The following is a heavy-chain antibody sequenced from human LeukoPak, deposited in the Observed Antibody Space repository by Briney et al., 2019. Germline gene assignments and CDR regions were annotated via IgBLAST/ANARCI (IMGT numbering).Heavy chain of an antibody. CDR3: TRERINSGSYSGALDY. V-gene: IGHV1-18*01. CDR1: GYTFTTYG. CDR2: INTYNGNT. D-gene: IGHD1-26*01. J-gene: IGHJ4*02. Sequence: ASAKVSCKASGYTFTTYGISWVRQAPGQGLEWMGWINTYNGNTNYAQKFQGRVTMTRDTSISTAYMELSSLTSDDTAVYYCTRERINSGSYSGALDYWGQGTLVTVSS.